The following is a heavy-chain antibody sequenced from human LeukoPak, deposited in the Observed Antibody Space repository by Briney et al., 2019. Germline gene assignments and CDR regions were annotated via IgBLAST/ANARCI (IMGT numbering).Heavy chain of an antibody. CDR3: ARTVVVPANTGYYYYGMDV. J-gene: IGHJ6*02. V-gene: IGHV3-48*02. CDR1: GFTFSSYS. Sequence: GGSLRLSCAASGFTFSSYSMNWVRQAPGKGLEWVSYTSSSSSTIYYADSVKGRFTISRDNAKNSLYLQMNSLRDEDTAVYYCARTVVVPANTGYYYYGMDVWGQGTTVTVSS. D-gene: IGHD2-2*01. CDR2: TSSSSSTI.